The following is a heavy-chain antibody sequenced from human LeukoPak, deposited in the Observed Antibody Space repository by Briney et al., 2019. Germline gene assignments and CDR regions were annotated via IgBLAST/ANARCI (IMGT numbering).Heavy chain of an antibody. CDR1: GGSISSYY. J-gene: IGHJ5*02. V-gene: IGHV4-59*01. CDR3: ARFRAHWFDP. Sequence: PSETLSLTCTVSGGSISSYYWSWIRQLPGKGLEWIGYIYYSGSTNYNPSLKSRVTISVDTSKNQFSLKLSSVTAADTAVYYCARFRAHWFDPWGQGTLVTVSS. CDR2: IYYSGST.